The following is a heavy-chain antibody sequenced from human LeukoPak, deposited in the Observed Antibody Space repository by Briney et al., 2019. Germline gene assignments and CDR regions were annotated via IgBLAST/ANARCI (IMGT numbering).Heavy chain of an antibody. J-gene: IGHJ4*02. Sequence: SQTLSLTCAVSSDFLSTSHWWNWVRQSPGEGLEWIGEVSVDGSRNYNPSLKSRVTMSLDKSKNQFSLNLNSVTAADTAVYYCARVIPHGWRQSDHWGQGILVIVSS. V-gene: IGHV4-4*02. CDR1: SDFLSTSHW. D-gene: IGHD6-19*01. CDR2: VSVDGSR. CDR3: ARVIPHGWRQSDH.